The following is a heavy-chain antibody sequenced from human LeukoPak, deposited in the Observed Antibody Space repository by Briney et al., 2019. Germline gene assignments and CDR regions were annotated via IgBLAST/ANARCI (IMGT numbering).Heavy chain of an antibody. CDR3: ARASGGAYYFDY. CDR2: ISSSGSTI. CDR1: GFTFSDYY. D-gene: IGHD2-15*01. V-gene: IGHV3-11*01. J-gene: IGHJ4*02. Sequence: KTGGSLRLSCAASGFTFSDYYMSWIRQAPGQGLEWVSYISSSGSTIYYADPVQGRFTISRDNAKNSLYLQMNSLRAEDTAVYYCARASGGAYYFDYWGQGTLVTVSS.